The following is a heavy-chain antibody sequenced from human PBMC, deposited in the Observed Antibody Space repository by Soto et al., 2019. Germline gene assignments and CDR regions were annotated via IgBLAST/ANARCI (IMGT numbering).Heavy chain of an antibody. CDR3: ARGSGADAFDI. V-gene: IGHV1-69*06. CDR1: GGTFN. D-gene: IGHD2-8*02. J-gene: IGHJ3*02. CDR2: IIPVIDTA. Sequence: QVQLVQSGAEVKKPGSSVKVSCKVSGGTFNIRWVRQAPGQGLEWMGGIIPVIDTANYARKLQGRVVISAARATNIVYMEMMSLTLEDTAIYYCARGSGADAFDIWCQGTMVTVSS.